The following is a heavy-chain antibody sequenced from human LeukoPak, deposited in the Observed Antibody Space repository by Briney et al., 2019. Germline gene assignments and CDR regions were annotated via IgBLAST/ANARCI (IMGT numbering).Heavy chain of an antibody. CDR2: IYHSGST. CDR3: ARVYVSWDDAFDI. Sequence: SETLSLTCTVSGGSISSGGYYWSWIRQPPGKGLEWIGYIYHSGSTYYNPSLKSRVTISVDRSKNQFSLKLSSVTAADTAVYYCARVYVSWDDAFDIWGQGTMVTVSS. V-gene: IGHV4-30-2*01. J-gene: IGHJ3*02. CDR1: GGSISSGGYY. D-gene: IGHD2-15*01.